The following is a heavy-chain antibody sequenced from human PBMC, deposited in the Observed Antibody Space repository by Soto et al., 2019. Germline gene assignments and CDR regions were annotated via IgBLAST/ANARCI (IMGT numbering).Heavy chain of an antibody. V-gene: IGHV1-2*02. Sequence: ASVKDSCKASGYTFTGYYMHGLRQAPGQGLQWMGWMDPKSGGTNYAQKFQGRVTMTRDTSISTAYMELRGLRSDETAVYYCARPVTVNTVTPGYWGQGTLVTVSS. CDR1: GYTFTGYY. CDR2: MDPKSGGT. J-gene: IGHJ4*02. D-gene: IGHD4-17*01. CDR3: ARPVTVNTVTPGY.